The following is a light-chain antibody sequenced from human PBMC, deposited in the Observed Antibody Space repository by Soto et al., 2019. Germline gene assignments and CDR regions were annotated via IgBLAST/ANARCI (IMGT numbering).Light chain of an antibody. CDR2: GES. J-gene: IGKJ1*01. CDR1: QSVSSN. V-gene: IGKV3-15*01. Sequence: EIVMTQSPATLSVSPGERATLSCRASQSVSSNLAWYQQKPGQAPRLLIYGESTRATGIPDRFSGSGSGTELTLTISRLQSEDFAVYYCQKYNNWPWTCGQGTKVDIK. CDR3: QKYNNWPWT.